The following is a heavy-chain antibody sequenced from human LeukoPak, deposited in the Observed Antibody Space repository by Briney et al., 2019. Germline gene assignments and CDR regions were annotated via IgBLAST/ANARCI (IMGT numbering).Heavy chain of an antibody. CDR1: GGSISSYY. J-gene: IGHJ5*02. CDR3: ARDAGGPDWFEP. D-gene: IGHD2-15*01. CDR2: ISTSGST. Sequence: PSETLSLTCTVSGGSISSYYWSWIPQPAGKGLEWIGRISTSGSTNYNPSLKSRVTMSVDTSKNQFSLKLSSVTAADTAVYYCARDAGGPDWFEPWGQGTLVTVSS. V-gene: IGHV4-4*07.